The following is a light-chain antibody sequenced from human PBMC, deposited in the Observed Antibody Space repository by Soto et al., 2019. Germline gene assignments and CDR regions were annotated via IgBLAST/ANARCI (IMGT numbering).Light chain of an antibody. CDR3: CSLTTSHTYV. J-gene: IGLJ1*01. CDR2: HVT. CDR1: SSDIGHYDY. Sequence: QSALTQPASVSGSPGQSITISCTGTSSDIGHYDYVSWYQQHPGKAPKLMIYHVTYRPSGVSNRYSGSKSGNSASLTSSGLKADDEADYYCCSLTTSHTYVFGSGTKVTVL. V-gene: IGLV2-14*03.